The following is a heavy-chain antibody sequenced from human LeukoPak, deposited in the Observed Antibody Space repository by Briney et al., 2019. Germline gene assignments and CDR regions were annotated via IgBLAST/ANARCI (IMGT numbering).Heavy chain of an antibody. D-gene: IGHD6-19*01. CDR1: GYTFTGYY. CDR3: ARDRTRTGYSSGWYHDY. Sequence: ASVKVSCKASGYTFTGYYMHWVRQAPGQGLEWMGWINPNSGGTNYAQKFQGRVTMTRDTSISTAYMEMSRLRSDDTAVYYCARDRTRTGYSSGWYHDYWGQGTLVTVSS. V-gene: IGHV1-2*02. CDR2: INPNSGGT. J-gene: IGHJ4*02.